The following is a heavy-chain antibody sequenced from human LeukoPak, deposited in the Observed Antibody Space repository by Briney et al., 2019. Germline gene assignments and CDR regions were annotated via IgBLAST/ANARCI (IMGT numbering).Heavy chain of an antibody. V-gene: IGHV3-21*01. J-gene: IGHJ6*03. CDR2: ISSSSSYI. D-gene: IGHD6-13*01. Sequence: GGSLRLSCAASGFTFSSYSMNWVRQAPGKGLEWVSSISSSSSYIYYADSVKGRFTISRDNAKNSLYLQMNSLRAEDTAVYYCARERRYSSSWYSYYYYMDVWGKGTTVTVSS. CDR1: GFTFSSYS. CDR3: ARERRYSSSWYSYYYYMDV.